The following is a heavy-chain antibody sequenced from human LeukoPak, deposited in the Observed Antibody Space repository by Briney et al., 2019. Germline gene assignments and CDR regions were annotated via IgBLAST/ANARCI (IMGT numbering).Heavy chain of an antibody. D-gene: IGHD6-19*01. CDR3: GRHFHGGGYVADL. J-gene: IGHJ5*02. Sequence: SETLSLTCTVSSGSISSASYYWGWIRQPPGKGLEWIGGIIYSGNTYYNPSLKSRVTISVDRTKNQFSLKVTSVTAADTAVYFCGRHFHGGGYVADLWGQGTLVTVSS. CDR2: IIYSGNT. CDR1: SGSISSASYY. V-gene: IGHV4-39*01.